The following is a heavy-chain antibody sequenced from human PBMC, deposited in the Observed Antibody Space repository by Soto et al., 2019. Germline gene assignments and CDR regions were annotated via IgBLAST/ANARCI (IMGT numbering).Heavy chain of an antibody. J-gene: IGHJ6*02. CDR2: IKQDGSEK. Sequence: GGSRRLSWAASGFTFSSYWMSWVRQAPGKGLEWVANIKQDGSEKYYGDSGKGRFTISRDNATNSLYLQMNSLRAEDTAVYYCARGGYSGSYYYYYYGMDVWGQGTPVTVSS. D-gene: IGHD1-26*01. V-gene: IGHV3-7*01. CDR3: ARGGYSGSYYYYYYGMDV. CDR1: GFTFSSYW.